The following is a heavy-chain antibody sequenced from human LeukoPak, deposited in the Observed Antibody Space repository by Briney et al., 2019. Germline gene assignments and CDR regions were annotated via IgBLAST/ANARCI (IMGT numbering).Heavy chain of an antibody. CDR1: GGSISSGDYY. CDR3: AREGYGDNWFDP. J-gene: IGHJ5*02. CDR2: IYCSGST. D-gene: IGHD4-17*01. Sequence: SQTLSLTCTVSGGSISSGDYYWSWIRQPPGKGLEWIGYIYCSGSTYYNPSLKSRVTISVDTSKNQFSLKLSSVTAADTAVYYCAREGYGDNWFDPWGQGTLVTVSS. V-gene: IGHV4-30-4*01.